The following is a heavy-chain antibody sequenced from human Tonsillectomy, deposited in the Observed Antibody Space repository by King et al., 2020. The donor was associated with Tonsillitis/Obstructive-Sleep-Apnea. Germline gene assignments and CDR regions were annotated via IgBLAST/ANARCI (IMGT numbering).Heavy chain of an antibody. V-gene: IGHV4-61*01. CDR1: GGSFSSDSYY. Sequence: VQLQESGPGLVKPSETLSLTCTVSGGSFSSDSYYWRWIRQPPGKGLEWIGYFSYSGSTNYNPSLKSRVTISLDTSRNQFSLKLSSVTAADTAVYFCARDLESVFDYWGQGTLVTVST. CDR2: FSYSGST. J-gene: IGHJ4*02. CDR3: ARDLESVFDY.